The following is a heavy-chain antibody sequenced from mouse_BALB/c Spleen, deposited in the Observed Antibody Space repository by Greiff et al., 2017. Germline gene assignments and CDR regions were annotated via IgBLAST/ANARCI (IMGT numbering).Heavy chain of an antibody. CDR2: ISSGGSYT. V-gene: IGHV5-9-4*01. J-gene: IGHJ2*01. D-gene: IGHD1-1*01. CDR3: AREGYYGRYYFDY. Sequence: EVQRVESGGGLVKPGGSLKLSCAASGFTFSSYAMSWVRQSPEKRLEWVAEISSGGSYTYYPDTVTGRFTISRDNAKNTLYLEMSSLRSEDTAMYYCAREGYYGRYYFDYWGQGTTLTVSS. CDR1: GFTFSSYA.